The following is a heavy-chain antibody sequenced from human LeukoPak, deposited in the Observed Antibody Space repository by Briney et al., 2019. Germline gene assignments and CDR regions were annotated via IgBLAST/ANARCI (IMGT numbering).Heavy chain of an antibody. CDR1: GFTFSSYG. J-gene: IGHJ4*02. CDR2: ISGSGGST. CDR3: AKGDTMIVVVPNFDY. Sequence: GGSLRLSCAASGFTFSSYGMSWVRQAPGKGLEWVSAISGSGGSTYYADSVKGRFTISRDNSKNTLYLQMNSLRAEDTAVYYCAKGDTMIVVVPNFDYWGQGTLVTVSS. D-gene: IGHD3-22*01. V-gene: IGHV3-23*01.